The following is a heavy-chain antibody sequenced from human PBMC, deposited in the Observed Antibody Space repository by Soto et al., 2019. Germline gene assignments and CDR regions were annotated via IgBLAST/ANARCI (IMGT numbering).Heavy chain of an antibody. CDR3: ARDNAAAGIPAFDI. CDR2: IIPIFGTA. Sequence: ASVKVSCKASGGTFSSYAISWVRQAPGQGLEWMGGIIPIFGTANYAQKFQGRVTITADESTSTAYMELSSLRSEDTAVYYCARDNAAAGIPAFDIWGQGTMVTVSS. D-gene: IGHD6-13*01. CDR1: GGTFSSYA. J-gene: IGHJ3*02. V-gene: IGHV1-69*13.